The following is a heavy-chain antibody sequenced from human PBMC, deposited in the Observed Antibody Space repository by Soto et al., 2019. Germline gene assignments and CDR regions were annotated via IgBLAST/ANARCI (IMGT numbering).Heavy chain of an antibody. V-gene: IGHV4-34*01. CDR2: ITHSGST. J-gene: IGHJ4*02. D-gene: IGHD3-10*02. CDR1: GGSFSGYY. Sequence: NLSETLSLTCAVYGGSFSGYYWTWIRQPPGKGLEWIGEITHSGSTNYNPSLKSRVTLSVDTSKNQFSLNLNSVTAADTAVYYCARSSVRGWSYWGQGTLVTVSS. CDR3: ARSSVRGWSY.